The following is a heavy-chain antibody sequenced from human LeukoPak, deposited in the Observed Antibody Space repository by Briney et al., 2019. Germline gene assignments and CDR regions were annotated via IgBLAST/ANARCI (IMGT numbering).Heavy chain of an antibody. CDR3: ARLRRGRCSSTSCYYYYGMDD. J-gene: IGHJ6*02. CDR2: INHSGST. V-gene: IGHV4-34*01. D-gene: IGHD2-2*01. Sequence: SETLSLTCAVYGGSFSGYYWSWIRQPPGKGLEWIGEINHSGSTNYNPSLKSRVTISVDTSKNQFSLKLSSVTAADTAVYYCARLRRGRCSSTSCYYYYGMDDWGQGTTVTVSS. CDR1: GGSFSGYY.